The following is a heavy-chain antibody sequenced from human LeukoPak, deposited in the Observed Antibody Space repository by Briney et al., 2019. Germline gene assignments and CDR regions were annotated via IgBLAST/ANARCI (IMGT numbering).Heavy chain of an antibody. Sequence: SETLSLTCTVSGGSISSSGYYWSWIRQPPGKGLEWIGYIYDSGSTYYNPSLKSRVTISLDRSKNQFSLKLSSVTAADTAVYYCARYGGSGTYFFDYWGRGTLVTVSS. CDR2: IYDSGST. J-gene: IGHJ4*02. CDR1: GGSISSSGYY. CDR3: ARYGGSGTYFFDY. V-gene: IGHV4-30-2*01. D-gene: IGHD3-10*01.